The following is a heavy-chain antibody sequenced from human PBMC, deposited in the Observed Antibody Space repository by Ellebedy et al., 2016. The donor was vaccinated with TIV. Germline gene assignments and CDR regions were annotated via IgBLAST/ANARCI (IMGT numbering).Heavy chain of an antibody. V-gene: IGHV4-34*01. CDR1: GGSFSGYY. CDR3: ARSAAAGTVNWFDP. D-gene: IGHD6-13*01. CDR2: INHSGST. Sequence: GSLRLXXAVYGGSFSGYYWSWIRQPPGKGLEWIGEINHSGSTNYNPSLKSRVTISVDTSKNQFSLKLSSVTAADTAVYYCARSAAAGTVNWFDPWGQGTLVTVSS. J-gene: IGHJ5*02.